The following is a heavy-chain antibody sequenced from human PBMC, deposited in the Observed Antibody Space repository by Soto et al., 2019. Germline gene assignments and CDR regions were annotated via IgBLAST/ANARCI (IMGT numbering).Heavy chain of an antibody. CDR3: ARGPGTSWFDY. J-gene: IGHJ4*02. CDR2: INSGNGDT. CDR1: GYRFTSHY. D-gene: IGHD6-13*01. Sequence: QVQLVQSGAEERKPGASMKVSCKASGYRFTSHYMHWVRQVTGQRLEWMAWINSGNGDTKYSQKFQGRVTITRDTSASTAYMELSSLRSEDTAVYYCARGPGTSWFDYWGQGTLVTVSS. V-gene: IGHV1-3*05.